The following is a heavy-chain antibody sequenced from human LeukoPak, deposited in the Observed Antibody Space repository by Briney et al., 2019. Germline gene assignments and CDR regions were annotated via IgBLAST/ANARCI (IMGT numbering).Heavy chain of an antibody. V-gene: IGHV1-69*04. CDR3: AREYCSGGSCYYNWFDP. CDR2: IIPILGIA. CDR1: GGTFSSYA. D-gene: IGHD2-15*01. Sequence: ASVKVSCKASGGTFSSYAISWVRQAPGQGLEWMGRIIPILGIANYAQKLQGRVTMTTDTSTSTAYMELRSLRSDDTAVYYCAREYCSGGSCYYNWFDPWGQGTLVTVSS. J-gene: IGHJ5*02.